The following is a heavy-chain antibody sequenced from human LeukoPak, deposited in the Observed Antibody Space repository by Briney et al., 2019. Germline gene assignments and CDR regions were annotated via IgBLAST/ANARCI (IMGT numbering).Heavy chain of an antibody. Sequence: SETLSLTCAVYGGSFSNYYWSWIRQPPGKGLEWIGEINHSGSTNYNPSLKSRVTISVDASKNQFSLKLSSVTAADTAVYYCARGFGLSPLFRYSYYFDYWGQGTLVTVSS. CDR2: INHSGST. D-gene: IGHD2-15*01. J-gene: IGHJ4*02. V-gene: IGHV4-34*01. CDR1: GGSFSNYY. CDR3: ARGFGLSPLFRYSYYFDY.